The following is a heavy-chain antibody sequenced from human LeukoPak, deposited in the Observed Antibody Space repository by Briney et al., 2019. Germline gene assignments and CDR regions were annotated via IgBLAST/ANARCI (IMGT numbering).Heavy chain of an antibody. CDR1: GFTFSTYS. Sequence: GGSLRPSCAASGFTFSTYSMNWVRQAPGKGLEWVSSISTGSSYIYYADSVNGRFTISRDNAKNSLYLQMNSLRAEDTAVYYCARVLSLDYYYGLDVWGQGTTVTVSS. J-gene: IGHJ6*02. CDR3: ARVLSLDYYYGLDV. CDR2: ISTGSSYI. V-gene: IGHV3-21*01.